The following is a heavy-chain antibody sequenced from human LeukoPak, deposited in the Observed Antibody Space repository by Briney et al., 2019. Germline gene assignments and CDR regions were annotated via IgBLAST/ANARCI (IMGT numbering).Heavy chain of an antibody. CDR3: AKASGAIFGVAGYFDY. Sequence: PGGSLRLSCAASGFSFRSYAMSWVRQAPGKGLEWVSAISGSGTNTYYADSVKGRFTISRDNSKNTLDLQMNSLRAEDTAVYYCAKASGAIFGVAGYFDYWGQGTLVTVSS. J-gene: IGHJ4*02. D-gene: IGHD3-3*02. CDR1: GFSFRSYA. V-gene: IGHV3-23*01. CDR2: ISGSGTNT.